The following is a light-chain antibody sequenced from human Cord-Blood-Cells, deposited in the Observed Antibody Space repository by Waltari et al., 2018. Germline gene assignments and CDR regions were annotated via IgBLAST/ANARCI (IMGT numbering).Light chain of an antibody. CDR3: SSYTSSSTPLYV. CDR2: EVS. CDR1: SSAVGGYNH. Sequence: QSALTQPASVSGSPGQPITISCTGTSSAVGGYNHVSWYQQHPGKAPKLMIYEVSNRPSGVSNRFSGSKSGNTASLTISGLQAEDETDYYCSSYTSSSTPLYVFGTGTKVTVL. V-gene: IGLV2-14*01. J-gene: IGLJ1*01.